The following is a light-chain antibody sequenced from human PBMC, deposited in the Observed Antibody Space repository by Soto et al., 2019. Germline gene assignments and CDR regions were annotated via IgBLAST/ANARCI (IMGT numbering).Light chain of an antibody. CDR2: YDN. Sequence: QSVLTPPPSASGTPGLRVPIDCSAINSNIGSNTVNWYQQLPGTAHKLLIYYDNLRPSGVPDRISGSNSGTSASLAISGLPSDDEADYYCSAWDDSLNGRVFGTGTKLTVL. CDR1: NSNIGSNT. CDR3: SAWDDSLNGRV. J-gene: IGLJ1*01. V-gene: IGLV1-44*01.